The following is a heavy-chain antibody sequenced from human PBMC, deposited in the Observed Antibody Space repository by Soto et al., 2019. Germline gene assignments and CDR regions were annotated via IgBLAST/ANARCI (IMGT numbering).Heavy chain of an antibody. CDR2: MNPINGAT. CDR1: GYDFTAYD. J-gene: IGHJ6*02. D-gene: IGHD6-13*01. V-gene: IGHV1-8*02. CDR3: GRGPSPRAPAGGTPYYYAMDV. Sequence: ASVKVSCKASGYDFTAYDINWVRQASGQGLEWMGWMNPINGATGSARRFQGRVSMTRNTATGTAYLELTSLRSDDSAVYYCGRGPSPRAPAGGTPYYYAMDVWGQRTTVTVTS.